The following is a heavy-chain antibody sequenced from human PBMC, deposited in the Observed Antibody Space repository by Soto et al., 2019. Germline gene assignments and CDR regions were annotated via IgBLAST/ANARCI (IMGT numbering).Heavy chain of an antibody. D-gene: IGHD2-15*01. Sequence: SLPLSVTCGVEGGSFSGYYWSWISQHPGKGLEWIGEINHSGSTNYNPSLKSRVTISVDTSKNQFSLKLSSVTAADTAVYYCARGRVVVARRRNNWFDPWGQGTLVTVSS. CDR3: ARGRVVVARRRNNWFDP. J-gene: IGHJ5*02. CDR2: INHSGST. CDR1: GGSFSGYY. V-gene: IGHV4-34*01.